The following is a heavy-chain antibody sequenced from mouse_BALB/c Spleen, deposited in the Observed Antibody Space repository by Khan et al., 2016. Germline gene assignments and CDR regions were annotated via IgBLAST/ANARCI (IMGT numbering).Heavy chain of an antibody. V-gene: IGHV4-1*02. CDR3: ARARYYGYLAY. J-gene: IGHJ3*01. CDR2: INPDSSTI. CDR1: GFDFSRYW. Sequence: EVQLQESGGGLVQPGGSLKLSCAASGFDFSRYWMSWVRQAPGKGLEWIGEINPDSSTINYTPSLKDKFIISRDNAKNTLYLQLSKVRSEDTALSYCARARYYGYLAYWGQGTLVTVSA. D-gene: IGHD1-1*01.